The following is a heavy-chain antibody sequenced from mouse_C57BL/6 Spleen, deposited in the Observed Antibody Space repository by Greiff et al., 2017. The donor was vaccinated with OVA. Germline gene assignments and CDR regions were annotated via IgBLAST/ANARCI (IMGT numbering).Heavy chain of an antibody. D-gene: IGHD2-1*01. CDR2: ISSGSSTI. V-gene: IGHV5-17*01. J-gene: IGHJ4*01. CDR3: ARPYGNYDAMDY. Sequence: EVKLVESGGGLVKPGGSLKLSCAASGFTFSDYGMHWVRQAPEKGLEWVAYISSGSSTIYYADTVKGRFTISSDNAKNTLFLQMTSLRSEDTAMYYWARPYGNYDAMDYWGQGTSVTVSS. CDR1: GFTFSDYG.